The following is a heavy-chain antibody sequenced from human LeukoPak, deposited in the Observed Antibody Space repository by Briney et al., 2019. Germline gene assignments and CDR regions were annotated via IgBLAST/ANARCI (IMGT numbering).Heavy chain of an antibody. D-gene: IGHD2-2*01. CDR1: GFTFSSYS. CDR2: ISSSSSYI. Sequence: GGSLRLSCVASGFTFSSYSMNWVRQAPGKGLEWVSSISSSSSYIYYADSVKGRFTISRDNAKNSLYLQMNSLRAEDTDVYYCAREGPEYYYYMDVWGKGTTVTVSS. CDR3: AREGPEYYYYMDV. J-gene: IGHJ6*03. V-gene: IGHV3-21*01.